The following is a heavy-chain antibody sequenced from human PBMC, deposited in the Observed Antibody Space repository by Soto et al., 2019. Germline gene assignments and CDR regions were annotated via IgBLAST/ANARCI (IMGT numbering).Heavy chain of an antibody. CDR1: GGSISSGGYY. J-gene: IGHJ6*02. Sequence: SETLSLTCTVSGGSISSGGYYWTWIRQPPGKGLEWIGYIYYSGSTYYNPSLKSRVTISVDTSKNQFSLKLSSVTAADTAVYYCARRAPTIYGDYYYYYGMDVWGQGTTVTVS. V-gene: IGHV4-31*03. D-gene: IGHD4-17*01. CDR2: IYYSGST. CDR3: ARRAPTIYGDYYYYYGMDV.